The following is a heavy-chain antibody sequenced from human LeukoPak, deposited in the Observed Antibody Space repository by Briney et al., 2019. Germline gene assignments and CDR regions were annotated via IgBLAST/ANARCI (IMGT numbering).Heavy chain of an antibody. CDR3: ASGLAVVRGVGY. J-gene: IGHJ4*02. D-gene: IGHD3-10*01. CDR2: IYYSGST. Sequence: SETLSLTCTVSGVSINNDDYYWTWVRQHPGKGLEWIGHIYYSGSTYYNPSLKSRVTMSVDRSKTQFSLKLNSVTDADTAVYYCASGLAVVRGVGYWGQETLVTVSS. CDR1: GVSINNDDYY. V-gene: IGHV4-31*03.